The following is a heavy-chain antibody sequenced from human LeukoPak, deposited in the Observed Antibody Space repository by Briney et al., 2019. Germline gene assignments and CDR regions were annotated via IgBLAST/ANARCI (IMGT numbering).Heavy chain of an antibody. J-gene: IGHJ4*02. D-gene: IGHD3-22*01. Sequence: ASVKVSCKASGYTFTSYGISWVRQAPGQGLEWMGWISAYNGNTNYAQKLQGRVTMTTDTSTSTAYMELRSLRSDDTAVYYCARDLDSCGYCYLGYWGQGTLVTVSS. CDR3: ARDLDSCGYCYLGY. V-gene: IGHV1-18*01. CDR2: ISAYNGNT. CDR1: GYTFTSYG.